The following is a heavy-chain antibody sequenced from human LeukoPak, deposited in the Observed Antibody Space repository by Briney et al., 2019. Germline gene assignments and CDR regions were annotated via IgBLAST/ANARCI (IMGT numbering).Heavy chain of an antibody. J-gene: IGHJ6*02. Sequence: GGSLRLSCAASGFTFSSYSMNWVRQAPGKGLEWVSYISSSSSTIYYADSVKGRFTISRDNAKNSLYLQMNSLRDEDTAVYYCARDGERTDYKHYYYYYGMDVWGQGTTVTVSS. D-gene: IGHD4-11*01. V-gene: IGHV3-48*02. CDR1: GFTFSSYS. CDR3: ARDGERTDYKHYYYYYGMDV. CDR2: ISSSSSTI.